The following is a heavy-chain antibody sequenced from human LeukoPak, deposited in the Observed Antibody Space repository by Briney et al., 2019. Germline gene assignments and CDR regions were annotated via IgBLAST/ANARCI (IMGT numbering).Heavy chain of an antibody. D-gene: IGHD2-2*01. CDR1: GFTFTSTA. Sequence: SVEVSCKASGFTFTSTAVQWVRQARGQRLEWIGWILVGSGNTNYAQMFQERVTLTWDVSTSTAYMVLSSLRSEDTAIYYCASDPPYTSSSAWWGQGTLVTVSS. CDR2: ILVGSGNT. CDR3: ASDPPYTSSSAW. V-gene: IGHV1-58*01. J-gene: IGHJ4*02.